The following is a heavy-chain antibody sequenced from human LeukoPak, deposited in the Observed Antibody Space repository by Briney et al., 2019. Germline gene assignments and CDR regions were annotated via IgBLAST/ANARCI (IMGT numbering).Heavy chain of an antibody. CDR1: GGSFSGYY. CDR2: INHSGST. D-gene: IGHD5-24*01. J-gene: IGHJ4*02. CDR3: ARAIDGYPSF. V-gene: IGHV4-34*01. Sequence: PSETLSLTCAVYGGSFSGYYWSWIRQPPGKGLEWIGEINHSGSTNYNPSLKSRATISVDTSKNQFSLKLSSVTAADTAVYYCARAIDGYPSFWGQGTLVTVSS.